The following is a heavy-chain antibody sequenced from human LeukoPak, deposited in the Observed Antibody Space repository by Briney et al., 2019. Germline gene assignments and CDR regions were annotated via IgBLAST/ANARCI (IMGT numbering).Heavy chain of an antibody. Sequence: KPSETLSLTCAVYGGSFSGYYWSWIRQPPGKGLEWIGEINHGGSTNYNPSLKSRVTISVDTSKNQFSLKLSSVTAADTAVYYCARGKRSEWLPRSGYLATPFDYWGQGTLVTVSS. CDR1: GGSFSGYY. V-gene: IGHV4-34*01. J-gene: IGHJ4*02. CDR3: ARGKRSEWLPRSGYLATPFDY. CDR2: INHGGST. D-gene: IGHD3-22*01.